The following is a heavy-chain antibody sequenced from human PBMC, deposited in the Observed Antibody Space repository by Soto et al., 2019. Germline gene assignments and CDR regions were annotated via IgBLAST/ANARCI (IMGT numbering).Heavy chain of an antibody. CDR2: IKQDGSEK. CDR3: ARVYSSSSGRAIDS. CDR1: GFTFSSYW. D-gene: IGHD6-6*01. J-gene: IGHJ4*02. V-gene: IGHV3-7*01. Sequence: LRLSCAASGFTFSSYWMNWVRQAPGKGLEWVANIKQDGSEKNYVDSVKGRFTISRDNAKTSLYLQMNSLRAEDTAVYYCARVYSSSSGRAIDSWGQGTLVTVSS.